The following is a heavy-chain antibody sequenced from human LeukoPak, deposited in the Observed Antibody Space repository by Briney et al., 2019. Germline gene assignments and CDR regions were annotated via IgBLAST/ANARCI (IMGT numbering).Heavy chain of an antibody. CDR1: GYSFNTYW. CDR2: IYPGDSDT. J-gene: IGHJ4*02. CDR3: ARRSGSYRTGFHS. Sequence: GESLKISCKGSGYSFNTYWIGWVRQMPGEGLEWMGIIYPGDSDTRYSPSFQGRVTISVDKSISTAYLQWSSLKASDTAMYYCARRSGSYRTGFHSWGQGTLVTVSS. D-gene: IGHD1-26*01. V-gene: IGHV5-51*01.